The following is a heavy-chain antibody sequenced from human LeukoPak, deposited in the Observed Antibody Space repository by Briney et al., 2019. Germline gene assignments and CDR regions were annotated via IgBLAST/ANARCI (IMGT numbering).Heavy chain of an antibody. CDR2: ISSSGSTI. CDR3: AELGITMIGGV. Sequence: GGSLRLSCAASEFSVGSNYMSWVRQAPGKGLEWVSYISSSGSTIYYADSVKGRFAISRDNAKNSLYLQMNSLRAEDTAVYYCAELGITMIGGVWGKGTTVTISS. J-gene: IGHJ6*04. V-gene: IGHV3-11*04. D-gene: IGHD3-10*02. CDR1: EFSVGSNY.